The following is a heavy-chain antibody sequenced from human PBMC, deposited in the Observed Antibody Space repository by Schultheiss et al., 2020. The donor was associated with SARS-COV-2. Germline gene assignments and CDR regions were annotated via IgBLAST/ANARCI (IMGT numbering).Heavy chain of an antibody. CDR1: GYTFTGYY. V-gene: IGHV1-2*02. J-gene: IGHJ6*02. CDR3: ARWGWGAKDYGDPPYYYGMDV. D-gene: IGHD4-17*01. Sequence: ASVKVSCKASGYTFTGYYMHWVRQAPGQGLEWMGWINPNSGGTNYAQKLQGRVTMTTDTSTSTAYMELRSLRSDDTAVYYCARWGWGAKDYGDPPYYYGMDVWGQGTTVTVSS. CDR2: INPNSGGT.